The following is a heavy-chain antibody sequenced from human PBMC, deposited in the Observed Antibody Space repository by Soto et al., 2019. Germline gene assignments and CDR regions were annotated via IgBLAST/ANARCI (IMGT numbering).Heavy chain of an antibody. V-gene: IGHV4-59*08. D-gene: IGHD6-13*01. CDR3: ARHYTPYSSTDGFDP. J-gene: IGHJ5*02. CDR2: IYYSGST. Sequence: QVQLQESGPGLVKPSETLSLTCTVSGGSISRYYWSWIRQPPGKGLEWIGYIYYSGSTNYNPSLKSRVTISIGTSKNQFSLELSSVTAAATAVYYCARHYTPYSSTDGFDPWGQGTLVTVSS. CDR1: GGSISRYY.